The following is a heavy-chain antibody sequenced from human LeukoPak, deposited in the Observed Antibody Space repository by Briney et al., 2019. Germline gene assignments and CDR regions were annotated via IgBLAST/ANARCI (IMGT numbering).Heavy chain of an antibody. Sequence: ASVKVSCKASGGTFSGYAISWVRQAPGQGLEWMGGIIPIFGTANYAQKFQGRVTITADKSTSTAYMELSSLRSEDTAVYYCARGRYNWNDGASYYFDYWGQGTLVTVSS. CDR1: GGTFSGYA. CDR3: ARGRYNWNDGASYYFDY. J-gene: IGHJ4*02. D-gene: IGHD1-1*01. V-gene: IGHV1-69*06. CDR2: IIPIFGTA.